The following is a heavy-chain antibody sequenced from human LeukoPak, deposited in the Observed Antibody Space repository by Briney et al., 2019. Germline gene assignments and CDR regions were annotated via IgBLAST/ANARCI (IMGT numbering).Heavy chain of an antibody. CDR1: GFTFSSYG. Sequence: RGSLRLSCAASGFTFSSYGMSWVRQAPGKGLEWVSAISGSGGSTYYADSVKGRFTISRDNSKNTLYLQMNSLRAEDTAVYYCAKDWGDYDILTGYFLSPFDYWGQGTLVTVSS. D-gene: IGHD3-9*01. V-gene: IGHV3-23*01. J-gene: IGHJ4*02. CDR2: ISGSGGST. CDR3: AKDWGDYDILTGYFLSPFDY.